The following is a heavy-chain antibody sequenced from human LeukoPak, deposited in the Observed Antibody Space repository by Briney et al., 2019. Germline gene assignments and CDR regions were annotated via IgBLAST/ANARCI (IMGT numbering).Heavy chain of an antibody. V-gene: IGHV3-48*01. J-gene: IGHJ4*02. CDR2: ISSSSSTI. D-gene: IGHD6-13*01. CDR3: VASTGYSSSWFYFDY. Sequence: PGGSLRLSCAASGFTFSSYSMNWVRQAPGKGLEWVSYISSSSSTIYYADSVKGRFTISRDNAKNSLYLQMNSLRAEDTVVYYCVASTGYSSSWFYFDYWGQGTLVTVSS. CDR1: GFTFSSYS.